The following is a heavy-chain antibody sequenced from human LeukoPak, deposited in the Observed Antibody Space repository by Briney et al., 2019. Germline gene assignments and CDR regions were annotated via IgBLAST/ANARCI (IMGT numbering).Heavy chain of an antibody. D-gene: IGHD2-2*01. CDR3: ARGRNQLLGYFDY. Sequence: ASVKVSCKASGYTFTSYAIHWVRQAPGQGLEWMGWINPATGDTKYSQKFQGRVTVTSDTSASTAYMELSSLRSEDTAVYYCARGRNQLLGYFDYWGQGTLVTVSS. J-gene: IGHJ4*02. V-gene: IGHV1-3*01. CDR1: GYTFTSYA. CDR2: INPATGDT.